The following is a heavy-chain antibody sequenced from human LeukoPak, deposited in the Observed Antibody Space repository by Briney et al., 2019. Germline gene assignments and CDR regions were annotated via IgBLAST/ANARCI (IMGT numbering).Heavy chain of an antibody. D-gene: IGHD4-11*01. CDR3: ARGLRDYSNYYMDV. Sequence: PGGSLRLSCAASGFTFSSYGMHWVRQAPGKGLEWVAVISYDGSNKYYADSVKGRFTISRDNSKNTLYLQMNSLRAEDTAVYYCARGLRDYSNYYMDVWGKGTTVTVSS. CDR2: ISYDGSNK. V-gene: IGHV3-30*19. J-gene: IGHJ6*03. CDR1: GFTFSSYG.